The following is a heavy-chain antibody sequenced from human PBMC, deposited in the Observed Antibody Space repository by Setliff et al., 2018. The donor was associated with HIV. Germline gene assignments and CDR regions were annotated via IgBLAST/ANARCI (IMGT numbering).Heavy chain of an antibody. J-gene: IGHJ6*03. CDR2: ISSSSSTI. CDR1: GFTFSSYS. D-gene: IGHD1-26*01. CDR3: ARVSELLAYYMDV. Sequence: PGGSLRLSCAASGFTFSSYSMNWVRQAPGKGLEWVSCISSSSSTIYYADSVKGRFTISRDNAKNSLYLQMNSLRAEDTAVYYCARVSELLAYYMDVWGKGTTVTVSS. V-gene: IGHV3-48*01.